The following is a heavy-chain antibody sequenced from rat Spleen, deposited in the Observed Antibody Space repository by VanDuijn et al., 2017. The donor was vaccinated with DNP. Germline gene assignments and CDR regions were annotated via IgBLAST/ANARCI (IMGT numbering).Heavy chain of an antibody. J-gene: IGHJ2*01. V-gene: IGHV5S13*01. CDR3: ARGGRSYFDY. Sequence: EVQLVESGGGLVQPGRSLKLSCAASGFTFSSYGMAWVRQAPTKGLEWVASISAGGGNTYYRDSVKGRFTISRENAKNTQYLQMDSLRSEDTATYFCARGGRSYFDYWGQGVMVTVSS. CDR2: ISAGGGNT. CDR1: GFTFSSYG. D-gene: IGHD1-11*01.